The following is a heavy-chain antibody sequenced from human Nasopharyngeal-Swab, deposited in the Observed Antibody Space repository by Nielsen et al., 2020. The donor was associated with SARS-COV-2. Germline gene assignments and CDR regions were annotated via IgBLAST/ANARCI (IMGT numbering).Heavy chain of an antibody. J-gene: IGHJ4*02. D-gene: IGHD6-13*01. CDR2: INSDGSST. V-gene: IGHV3-74*01. CDR3: ARGGSYSSSWYPTY. Sequence: GGSLRLSCAASGFTFSSYWMHWVRQAPGKGLVWVSRINSDGSSTSYADSVKGRFTISRDNAKNTLYLQMNSLRAEDTAVYYRARGGSYSSSWYPTYWGQGTLVTVSS. CDR1: GFTFSSYW.